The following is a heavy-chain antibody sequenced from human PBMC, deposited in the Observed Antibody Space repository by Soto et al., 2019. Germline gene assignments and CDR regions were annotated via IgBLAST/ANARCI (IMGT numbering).Heavy chain of an antibody. CDR1: GFTFTNYP. CDR2: VSHDGINT. D-gene: IGHD1-26*01. J-gene: IGHJ4*02. Sequence: QVQLVESGGGVVQPGRSLRLSCAASGFTFTNYPMHWVRQAPGKGLEWVAVVSHDGINTYYADSVNGRFTISRSISEDTLYLQINSLRTEDRAVFYCARETTVGGIRLDNWFQGTLVTVSS. V-gene: IGHV3-30-3*01. CDR3: ARETTVGGIRLDN.